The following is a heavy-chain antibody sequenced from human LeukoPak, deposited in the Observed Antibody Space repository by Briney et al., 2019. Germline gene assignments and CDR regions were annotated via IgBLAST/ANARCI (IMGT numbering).Heavy chain of an antibody. Sequence: SKTLSLTCTVSGGSMSNYYWNWIRQPPGKGLEWIGYMFYTGSGKYNPSLKSRVTISVDTSKRQISLKLTSVTTADTAVYYCATNLPGYSYGYWVAWGQGTLVTVSS. V-gene: IGHV4-59*01. CDR2: MFYTGSG. CDR1: GGSMSNYY. CDR3: ATNLPGYSYGYWVA. D-gene: IGHD5-18*01. J-gene: IGHJ5*02.